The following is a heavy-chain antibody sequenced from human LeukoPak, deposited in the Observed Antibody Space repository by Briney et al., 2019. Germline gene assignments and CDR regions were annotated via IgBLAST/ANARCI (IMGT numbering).Heavy chain of an antibody. D-gene: IGHD1-26*01. CDR3: ARRRYSGSSQHFDY. CDR2: IKQDGSEK. J-gene: IGHJ4*02. V-gene: IGHV3-7*01. Sequence: GGSLRLSCAASGFMLSSYWMSWVRQAPGKGLEWVANIKQDGSEKYYVDSVKGRFTISRDNAKNSLYLQMNSLRAEDTAVYYCARRRYSGSSQHFDYWGQGTLVTVSS. CDR1: GFMLSSYW.